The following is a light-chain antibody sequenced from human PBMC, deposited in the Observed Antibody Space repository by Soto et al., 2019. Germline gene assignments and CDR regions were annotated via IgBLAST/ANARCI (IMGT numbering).Light chain of an antibody. V-gene: IGKV3-11*01. CDR1: QYVSSF. J-gene: IGKJ1*01. CDR2: DAY. CDR3: KQRYNWPPT. Sequence: EIVLTQSPATLSLSPGERATLSCRASQYVSSFLAWYQQKAGQAPRLLIYDAYHRATGIPARFSGSGSGTDFTLTIKSLEPEDFALYYCKQRYNWPPTFGQGTKVDIK.